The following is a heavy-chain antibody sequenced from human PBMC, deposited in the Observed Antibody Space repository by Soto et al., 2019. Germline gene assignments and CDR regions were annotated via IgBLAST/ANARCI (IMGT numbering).Heavy chain of an antibody. Sequence: PGGSLRLSCAASGFTFSNYVLSWVRQAPGKGLEWVSAISGTGGSTYYADSVKGRFTISRDNSKNTLYLRMNSLRAEDTAVYYCAKRWFYMDVWGKGTTVTVSS. V-gene: IGHV3-23*01. CDR3: AKRWFYMDV. CDR2: ISGTGGST. CDR1: GFTFSNYV. D-gene: IGHD3-10*01. J-gene: IGHJ6*03.